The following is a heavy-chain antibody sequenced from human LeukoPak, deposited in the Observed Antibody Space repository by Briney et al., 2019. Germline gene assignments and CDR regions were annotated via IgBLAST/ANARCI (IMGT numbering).Heavy chain of an antibody. J-gene: IGHJ6*03. D-gene: IGHD3-10*01. Sequence: SETLSLTCAVYGGSFSGYYWSWIRQPPGKGLEWIGEINHSGSTNYNPSLKSRVTISVDTSKNQFSLKLSSVTAADTAVYYCARLYGSGSLSPGYYYYMDVWGKGTTVTISS. CDR2: INHSGST. CDR3: ARLYGSGSLSPGYYYYMDV. CDR1: GGSFSGYY. V-gene: IGHV4-34*01.